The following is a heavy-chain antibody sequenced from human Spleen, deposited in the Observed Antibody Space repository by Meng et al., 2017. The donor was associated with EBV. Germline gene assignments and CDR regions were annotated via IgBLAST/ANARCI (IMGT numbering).Heavy chain of an antibody. CDR3: ARVRLAAGTYYFDY. Sequence: QVQLQRWGAGLLKPSETLPLTCAVYGLSFRYFYWSWIRQPQGKGLEWIGEINHSGTTNYNPSLKSRLTISVDTSKTQFSLKMNSVTAADTAVYYCARVRLAAGTYYFDYWGQGTLVTVSS. V-gene: IGHV4-34*01. CDR2: INHSGTT. D-gene: IGHD6-13*01. J-gene: IGHJ4*02. CDR1: GLSFRYFY.